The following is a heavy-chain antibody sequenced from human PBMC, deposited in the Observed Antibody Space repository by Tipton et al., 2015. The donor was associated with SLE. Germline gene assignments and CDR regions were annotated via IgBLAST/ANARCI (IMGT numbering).Heavy chain of an antibody. Sequence: GSLRLSCAASGFTFSSYAMSWVRQAPGKGLEWASSISGRGGSTYYADSVKGRFTISRDNSKNTLYLQMNSLRAADTAVYYCAKKDYGDPGPKFDYWGQGTLVTVSS. CDR2: ISGRGGST. CDR3: AKKDYGDPGPKFDY. D-gene: IGHD4-17*01. V-gene: IGHV3-23*01. J-gene: IGHJ4*02. CDR1: GFTFSSYA.